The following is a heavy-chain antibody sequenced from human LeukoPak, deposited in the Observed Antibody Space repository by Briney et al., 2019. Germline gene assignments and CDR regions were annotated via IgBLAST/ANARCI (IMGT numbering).Heavy chain of an antibody. CDR3: ARDLMGIAYRGAFYY. CDR2: INDDGRST. V-gene: IGHV3-74*01. CDR1: GFTFSTYW. D-gene: IGHD6-13*01. J-gene: IGHJ4*02. Sequence: GGSLRLSCAASGFTFSTYWMHWVRQAPGKGLVWVSRINDDGRSTSYADSVKGRFTISRDNAKNSLYLQMNSLRAEDTAVYYCARDLMGIAYRGAFYYWGQGTLVTVSS.